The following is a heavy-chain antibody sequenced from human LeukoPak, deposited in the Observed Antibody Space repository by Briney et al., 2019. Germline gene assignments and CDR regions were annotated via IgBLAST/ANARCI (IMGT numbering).Heavy chain of an antibody. CDR2: ISSSSSYI. CDR1: GFTFSSYS. V-gene: IGHV3-21*05. D-gene: IGHD6-6*01. Sequence: GGSLRLSCAASGFTFSSYSMNWVRQAPGKGLEWVSYISSSSSYIYYADSVKGRFTISRDNAKNSLYLQMNSLRAEDTAVYYCARVYSSSFVLGMRRDYWGQGTLVTVSS. CDR3: ARVYSSSFVLGMRRDY. J-gene: IGHJ4*02.